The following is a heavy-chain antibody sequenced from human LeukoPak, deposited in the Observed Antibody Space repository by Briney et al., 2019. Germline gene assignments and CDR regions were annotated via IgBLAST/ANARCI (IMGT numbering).Heavy chain of an antibody. CDR2: VSGSGATT. D-gene: IGHD7-27*01. CDR1: GFTFNNYA. CDR3: VKERANWGHSGDY. J-gene: IGHJ4*02. Sequence: GRSLRPSCAASGFTFNNYAMTWVRQAPGKGLEWVAAVSGSGATTYHGDSVKGRFSISRDHSKTTPYLQMNSLRVEDTAIYYCVKERANWGHSGDYWGQGARVTVSS. V-gene: IGHV3-23*01.